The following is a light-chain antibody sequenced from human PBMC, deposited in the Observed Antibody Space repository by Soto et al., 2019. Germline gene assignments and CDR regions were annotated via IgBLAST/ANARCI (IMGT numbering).Light chain of an antibody. CDR2: EVN. CDR1: SSDVGAYKY. V-gene: IGLV2-14*01. CDR3: TSYTSSSTLV. Sequence: QSVLTQPASVSGSPGQSITISCTGTSSDVGAYKYVSWYQQHPGKAPKLIIYEVNTRPSGVSHRFSGSKSGNTASLTISGLQADDEADYYCTSYTSSSTLVFGTGTKVTVL. J-gene: IGLJ1*01.